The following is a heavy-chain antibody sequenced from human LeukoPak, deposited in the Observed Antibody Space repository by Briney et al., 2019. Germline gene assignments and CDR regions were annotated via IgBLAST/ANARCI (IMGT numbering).Heavy chain of an antibody. V-gene: IGHV1-18*01. Sequence: ASVKVSCKASGYTFTSYGISWVRQAPEQGLEWMGWISAYNGNTNYAQKLQGRVTMTTDTSTSTAYMELRSLRSDDTAVYYCARVRFTRPSMYNWFDPWGQGTLVTVSS. CDR3: ARVRFTRPSMYNWFDP. J-gene: IGHJ5*02. D-gene: IGHD2/OR15-2a*01. CDR1: GYTFTSYG. CDR2: ISAYNGNT.